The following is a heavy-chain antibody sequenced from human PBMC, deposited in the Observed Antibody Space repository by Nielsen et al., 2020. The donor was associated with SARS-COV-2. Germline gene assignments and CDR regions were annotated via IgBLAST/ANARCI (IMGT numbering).Heavy chain of an antibody. V-gene: IGHV1-3*01. D-gene: IGHD6-13*01. Sequence: ASVKVSCKASRYSFASYSMHWVRQAPGQRLEWMGWINADNGNTRYSQEFQGRVTLNRDTSASTAYMELSSLRSEDTAVYYCARALFSAAGTLGYWGHGTLVTVSA. J-gene: IGHJ4*01. CDR1: RYSFASYS. CDR2: INADNGNT. CDR3: ARALFSAAGTLGY.